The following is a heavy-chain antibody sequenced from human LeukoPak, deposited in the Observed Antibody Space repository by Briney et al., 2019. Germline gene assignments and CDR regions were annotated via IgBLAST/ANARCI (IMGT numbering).Heavy chain of an antibody. D-gene: IGHD2-8*01. V-gene: IGHV3-48*01. J-gene: IGHJ6*03. Sequence: GGTLRLSCAASGFTFRKHGMNWVRLAPGKGLEWVSFISNTSGTIYYADSVKGRFTISRDNAKNSLYLQMNSLRAEDTAVYYCASGRTVYYYYMDVWGKGTTVTVSS. CDR2: ISNTSGTI. CDR1: GFTFRKHG. CDR3: ASGRTVYYYYMDV.